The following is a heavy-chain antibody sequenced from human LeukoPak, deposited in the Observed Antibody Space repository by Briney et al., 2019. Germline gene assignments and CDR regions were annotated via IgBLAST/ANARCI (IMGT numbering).Heavy chain of an antibody. V-gene: IGHV1-69*13. D-gene: IGHD6-6*01. Sequence: SVKVSCKASGGTFSSYAISWVRQAPGQGLEWMGGIIPIFGTVNYAQKFQGRVTITADESTSTAYMELSSLISEDTAVYFCARDRSVVPYYYYGMDVWGQGTTVTVSS. CDR1: GGTFSSYA. CDR2: IIPIFGTV. CDR3: ARDRSVVPYYYYGMDV. J-gene: IGHJ6*02.